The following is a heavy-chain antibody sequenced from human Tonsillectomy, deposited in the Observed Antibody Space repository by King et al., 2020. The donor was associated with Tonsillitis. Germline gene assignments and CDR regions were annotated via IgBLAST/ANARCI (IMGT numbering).Heavy chain of an antibody. CDR1: GGTFSSYA. CDR2: IIPIFGTP. CDR3: ARDRSVGAIMDV. D-gene: IGHD1-26*01. J-gene: IGHJ6*02. Sequence: QLVQSGAEVKKPGSSVKVSCKASGGTFSSYAISWVRQAPGQGLEWMGWIIPIFGTPNYAQKFQGRVTITADESTTTVYMELSSLRSEDTAVYYCARDRSVGAIMDVWGQGTTVTVSS. V-gene: IGHV1-69*01.